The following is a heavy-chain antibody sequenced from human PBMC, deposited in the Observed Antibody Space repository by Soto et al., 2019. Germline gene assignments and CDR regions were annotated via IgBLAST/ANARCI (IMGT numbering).Heavy chain of an antibody. CDR1: GYSFTSYW. Sequence: EVQLVQSGAEVKKPGESLKISCKGSGYSFTSYWIGWVRQMPGKGLEWMGIIYPGDSDTRYSPSFQGQVTISADKSISTAYLQWSSLKASDTAMYYCARAPSTYYEFWSGYYFGYWGQGTLVTVSS. CDR3: ARAPSTYYEFWSGYYFGY. V-gene: IGHV5-51*01. D-gene: IGHD3-3*01. J-gene: IGHJ4*02. CDR2: IYPGDSDT.